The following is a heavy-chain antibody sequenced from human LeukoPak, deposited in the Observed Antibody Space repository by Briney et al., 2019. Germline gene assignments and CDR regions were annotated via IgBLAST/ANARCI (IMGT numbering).Heavy chain of an antibody. V-gene: IGHV3-48*03. CDR3: ASLRQWLEGGDY. D-gene: IGHD6-19*01. J-gene: IGHJ4*02. CDR2: ISSSGSTI. CDR1: RFTFSSYE. Sequence: PGGSLRLSCAASRFTFSSYELNWVSQAPGKGLEWVSYISSSGSTIYYADSVKGRFTISRDNAKNSLYLQMNSLRAEDTAVYYCASLRQWLEGGDYWGQGALVTVSS.